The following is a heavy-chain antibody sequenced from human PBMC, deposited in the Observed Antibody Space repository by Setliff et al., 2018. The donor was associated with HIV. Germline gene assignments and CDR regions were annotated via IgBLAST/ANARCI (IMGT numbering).Heavy chain of an antibody. V-gene: IGHV4-38-2*01. J-gene: IGHJ1*01. CDR2: IYNRVST. CDR1: GYSISSGYY. Sequence: SETLSLTCAVSGYSISSGYYWGWIRQPPGKGLVWNGSIYNRVSTYYNPFLKSRVTISDDTSKNQFPLKLTSVTASDTAVYYCARAAAGNTGPFDLWGQGSPVTVSS. CDR3: ARAAAGNTGPFDL. D-gene: IGHD3-9*01.